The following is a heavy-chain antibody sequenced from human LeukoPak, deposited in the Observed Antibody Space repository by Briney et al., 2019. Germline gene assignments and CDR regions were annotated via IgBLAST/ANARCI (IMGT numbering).Heavy chain of an antibody. CDR3: AKHTAMVS. J-gene: IGHJ5*02. D-gene: IGHD5-18*01. CDR2: ISYDGSNK. Sequence: HPGRSLRLSCAASGFTFSSYGMHWVRQAPGKGLEWVAVISYDGSNKYYADSVKGRFTISRDNSKNTPYLQMNSLRAEDTAVYYCAKHTAMVSWGQGTLVTVSS. CDR1: GFTFSSYG. V-gene: IGHV3-30*18.